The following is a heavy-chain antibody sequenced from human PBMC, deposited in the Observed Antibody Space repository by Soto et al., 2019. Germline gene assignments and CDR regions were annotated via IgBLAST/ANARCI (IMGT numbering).Heavy chain of an antibody. D-gene: IGHD5-12*01. J-gene: IGHJ6*03. V-gene: IGHV1-58*02. Sequence: SVKVSCKASGFTFTSSAMQWVRQARGQRLEWIGWIVVGSGNTNYAQKFQERVTITRDMSTSTAYMELSSLRSEDTAVYYCAADPRALVATTTGGSTYYYYYMDVWGKGTTVTVSS. CDR2: IVVGSGNT. CDR3: AADPRALVATTTGGSTYYYYYMDV. CDR1: GFTFTSSA.